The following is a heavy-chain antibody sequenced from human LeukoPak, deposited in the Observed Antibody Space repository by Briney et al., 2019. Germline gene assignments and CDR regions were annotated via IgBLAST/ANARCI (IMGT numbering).Heavy chain of an antibody. CDR3: AKGRVTGTYAFDY. CDR2: ISGSGDSP. Sequence: GGTLRLSCAASGFTFSSYAMSWVRQAPGKGLEWVSVISGSGDSPYYADSVKGRFTISRDNSRDTLYLQINGLRAEDTAVYYCAKGRVTGTYAFDYWGQGTLVTVSS. V-gene: IGHV3-23*01. J-gene: IGHJ4*02. CDR1: GFTFSSYA. D-gene: IGHD1-7*01.